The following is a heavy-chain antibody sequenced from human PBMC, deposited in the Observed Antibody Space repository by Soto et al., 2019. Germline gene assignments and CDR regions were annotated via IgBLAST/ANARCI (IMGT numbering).Heavy chain of an antibody. CDR1: GGSISSGDYY. D-gene: IGHD3-10*01. Sequence: SETLSLTCTVSGGSISSGDYYWSWIRQPPGKGLEWIGYIYYSGSTYYNPSLKSRVTISVDTSKNQFSLKLSSVTAADTAVYYCARDIRGPVYYGMDVWGQGTTVPVSS. V-gene: IGHV4-30-4*01. J-gene: IGHJ6*02. CDR2: IYYSGST. CDR3: ARDIRGPVYYGMDV.